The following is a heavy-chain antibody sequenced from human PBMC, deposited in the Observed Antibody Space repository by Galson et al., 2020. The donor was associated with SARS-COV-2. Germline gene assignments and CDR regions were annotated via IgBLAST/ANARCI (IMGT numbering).Heavy chain of an antibody. CDR1: GGSISSSAC. Sequence: SETLSLTCAVSGGSISSSACWGWVRQPPGKGLEWIWEIYHSGSINYNPSLKSRVTMSVDTSKNQFFLKLSSVTAADTALYYCSRIIVTAYYFSYMDVWGKGTTVTVSS. CDR2: IYHSGSI. V-gene: IGHV4-4*02. J-gene: IGHJ6*03. D-gene: IGHD2-21*02. CDR3: SRIIVTAYYFSYMDV.